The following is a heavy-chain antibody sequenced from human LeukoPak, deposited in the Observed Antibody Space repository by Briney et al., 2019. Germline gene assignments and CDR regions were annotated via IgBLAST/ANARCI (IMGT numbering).Heavy chain of an antibody. CDR3: GRQVTVGFGDWFAP. D-gene: IGHD4-17*01. Sequence: GASVKVSCKASGYTFTDYYMHGVRQAPGQGVEGMGWINPNRGGTNYAQKFQGTVTMTRDTSISPAHLEPSRRGCGDPGVYYCGRQVTVGFGDWFAPWGQRTLVTVSS. J-gene: IGHJ5*02. CDR1: GYTFTDYY. CDR2: INPNRGGT. V-gene: IGHV1-2*02.